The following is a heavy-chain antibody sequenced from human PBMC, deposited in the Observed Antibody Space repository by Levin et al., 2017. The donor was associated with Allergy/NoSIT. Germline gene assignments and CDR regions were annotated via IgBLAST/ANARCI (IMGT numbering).Heavy chain of an antibody. V-gene: IGHV3-48*04. J-gene: IGHJ6*02. CDR2: IAGSSSSTI. Sequence: GGSLRLSCAASGFTFSSYSMNWVRQAPGKGLEWVSYIAGSSSSTIYYADSVKGRFTISRDNAKNSLFLQMNSLRAEDTAVYYCARVVGVLVRPHYDGMDVWGQGTTVTVSS. D-gene: IGHD2-2*01. CDR3: ARVVGVLVRPHYDGMDV. CDR1: GFTFSSYS.